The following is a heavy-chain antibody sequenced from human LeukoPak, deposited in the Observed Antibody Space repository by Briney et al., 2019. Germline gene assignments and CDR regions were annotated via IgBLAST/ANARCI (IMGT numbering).Heavy chain of an antibody. CDR2: IDADGSRS. CDR1: GFTFSSYW. J-gene: IGHJ4*02. V-gene: IGHV3-74*01. CDR3: TRLLPSSHHFFDS. Sequence: GGSLRLSCAASGFTFSSYWMHWVRQAPGKGLVWVSCIDADGSRSSYADSVRGRFTISRDNSENTLYLQMDSLRAEDTAVYYCTRLLPSSHHFFDSWGQGTLVTVSS. D-gene: IGHD6-6*01.